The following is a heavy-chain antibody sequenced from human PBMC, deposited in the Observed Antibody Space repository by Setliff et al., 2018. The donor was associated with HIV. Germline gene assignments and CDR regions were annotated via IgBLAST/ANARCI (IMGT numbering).Heavy chain of an antibody. CDR2: FDPEDGER. J-gene: IGHJ4*02. CDR1: GYTLAALS. CDR3: ATDPGRRITFGGVIVNPDY. Sequence: ASVKVSCKVFGYTLAALSIHWVRQAPGKGLEWMGGFDPEDGERINAEKFQGRVTMTADTSTDTAYMALSSLTSEDTAVYYCATDPGRRITFGGVIVNPDYWGQGTLV. D-gene: IGHD3-16*02. V-gene: IGHV1-24*01.